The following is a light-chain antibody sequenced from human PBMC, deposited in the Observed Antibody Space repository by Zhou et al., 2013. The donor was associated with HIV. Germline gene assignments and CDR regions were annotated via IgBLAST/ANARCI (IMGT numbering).Light chain of an antibody. CDR3: QQYGDLPT. V-gene: IGKV1-33*01. Sequence: DIQMTQSPSSLSASVGDRVTITCRASQDISNYLNWYQQKPGKAPKLLIYDASNLERGAPSRFSGSGSGTDFAFTISSLQPEDFATYYCQQYGDLPTFGQGTRLE. CDR1: QDISNY. CDR2: DAS. J-gene: IGKJ5*01.